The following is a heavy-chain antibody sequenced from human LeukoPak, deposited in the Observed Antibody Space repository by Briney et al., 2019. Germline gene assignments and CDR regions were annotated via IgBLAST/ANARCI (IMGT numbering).Heavy chain of an antibody. Sequence: GGSLRLSCAASGFTFNNYYMTWIRQAPGKGVEWVSYISGSGTAYYAESVKGRFTISRDNAENSLYLQMSSLRADDTAVYYCARDTGVSGSGNSGAFDIWGQGTMVTVSS. CDR1: GFTFNNYY. CDR3: ARDTGVSGSGNSGAFDI. CDR2: ISGSGTA. V-gene: IGHV3-11*04. D-gene: IGHD4-23*01. J-gene: IGHJ3*02.